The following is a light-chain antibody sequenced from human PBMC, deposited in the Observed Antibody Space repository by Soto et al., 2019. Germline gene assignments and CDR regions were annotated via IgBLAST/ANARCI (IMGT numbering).Light chain of an antibody. J-gene: IGKJ1*01. Sequence: EIVLTQSPGTLSLSPGERATLSCRASQSVSSNYLAWYQQKPGQTPRLLIYGASSRATGIPDRFSGIGSGTDFTLTISGLEPDYFALFYCQQYCSVPWTFGQRTKVEIK. CDR3: QQYCSVPWT. V-gene: IGKV3-20*01. CDR2: GAS. CDR1: QSVSSNY.